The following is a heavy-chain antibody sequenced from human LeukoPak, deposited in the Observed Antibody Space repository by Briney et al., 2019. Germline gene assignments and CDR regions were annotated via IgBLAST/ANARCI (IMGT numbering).Heavy chain of an antibody. CDR3: ARGRYDSSGFYSIFDY. D-gene: IGHD3-22*01. V-gene: IGHV3-9*01. CDR2: ISWNSGSI. J-gene: IGHJ4*02. CDR1: GFTFNNYA. Sequence: GGSLRLSCAASGFTFNNYAMHWVRQAPGKGLEWVSGISWNSGSIGYADSVKGRFTISRDNAKKSLYLQMNSLRAEDTAVYYCARGRYDSSGFYSIFDYWGQGTLVTVSS.